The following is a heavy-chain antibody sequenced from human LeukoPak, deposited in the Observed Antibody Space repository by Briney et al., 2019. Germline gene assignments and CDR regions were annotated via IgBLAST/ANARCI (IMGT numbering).Heavy chain of an antibody. J-gene: IGHJ4*02. CDR1: GYSFTSYW. D-gene: IGHD2-2*01. Sequence: GESLKISCKGSGYSFTSYWIGWVRQMPGKGLEWVGIIYPGDSDTRYSPSFQGQVTISADKSISTAYLQWSSLKASDTAMYYCARLGYRSGTSCYGADWGQGTLVTVSS. V-gene: IGHV5-51*01. CDR3: ARLGYRSGTSCYGAD. CDR2: IYPGDSDT.